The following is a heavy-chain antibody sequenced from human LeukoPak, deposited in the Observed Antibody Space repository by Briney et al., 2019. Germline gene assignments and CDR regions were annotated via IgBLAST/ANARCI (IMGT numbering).Heavy chain of an antibody. Sequence: PGECLRLSCASSGFTFSKYWMVWVRQAPGKGLESVSRINTDGTVTTYADSVKGRFTVSRANAENTMFLQINSVRDEDTAVYYCATKQWLAPPPDSWGQGTPVTVSS. CDR3: ATKQWLAPPPDS. J-gene: IGHJ4*02. CDR2: INTDGTVT. V-gene: IGHV3-74*01. D-gene: IGHD6-19*01. CDR1: GFTFSKYW.